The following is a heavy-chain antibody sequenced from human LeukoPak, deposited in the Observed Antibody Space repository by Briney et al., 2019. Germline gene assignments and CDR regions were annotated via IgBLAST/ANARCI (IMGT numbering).Heavy chain of an antibody. CDR2: ISGSGGST. Sequence: GGSLRLSCAASGFTFSSYAMSWVRQAPGKGLEWVSAISGSGGSTYYADSVKGRFTISRDNSKNTLYLQMNSLRAEDTAVYYCARDFFLYCSGGSCPQDPYYYYGMDVWGQGTTVTVSS. CDR3: ARDFFLYCSGGSCPQDPYYYYGMDV. D-gene: IGHD2-15*01. J-gene: IGHJ6*02. V-gene: IGHV3-23*01. CDR1: GFTFSSYA.